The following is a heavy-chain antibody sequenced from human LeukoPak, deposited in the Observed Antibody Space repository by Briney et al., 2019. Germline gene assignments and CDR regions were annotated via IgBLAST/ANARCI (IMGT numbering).Heavy chain of an antibody. D-gene: IGHD2-21*01. J-gene: IGHJ4*02. CDR1: GYTFTRYG. Sequence: GASVKVSCKASGYTFTRYGISWVRQAPGQALEWMGWISAYNGNTNYAQKLQCRVTMTSDTSTSTAYMELRSLRSDDTAIYYCARDVSSGVCYPRDYWGQGTLVSVST. CDR3: ARDVSSGVCYPRDY. V-gene: IGHV1-18*01. CDR2: ISAYNGNT.